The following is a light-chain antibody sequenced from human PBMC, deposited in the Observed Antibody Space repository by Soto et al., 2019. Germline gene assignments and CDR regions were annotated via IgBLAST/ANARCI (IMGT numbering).Light chain of an antibody. Sequence: QSVLTQPPSASGTPGQRVTISCSGSSSNIGSNTVNWYQQLPGTAPKLLIYSNNHRPSGVPDRFSGSKSGTSASLAISGLQSEDEADYYCAAWDASLKGVVFGGGTKVTV. CDR3: AAWDASLKGVV. CDR2: SNN. V-gene: IGLV1-44*01. CDR1: SSNIGSNT. J-gene: IGLJ2*01.